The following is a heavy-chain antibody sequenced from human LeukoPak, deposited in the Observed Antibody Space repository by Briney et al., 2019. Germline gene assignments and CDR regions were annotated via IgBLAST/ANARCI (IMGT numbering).Heavy chain of an antibody. CDR2: IYYSGST. J-gene: IGHJ4*02. Sequence: SETLSLTCAVSGDSISSGGYSWSWIRQPPGKGLEWIGYIYYSGSTYYNPSLKSRVTISVDTSKNQFSLKLSSVTAADTAVYYCARDSVYSGSSLDYWGQGALVTVSS. CDR3: ARDSVYSGSSLDY. V-gene: IGHV4-30-4*07. D-gene: IGHD1-26*01. CDR1: GDSISSGGYS.